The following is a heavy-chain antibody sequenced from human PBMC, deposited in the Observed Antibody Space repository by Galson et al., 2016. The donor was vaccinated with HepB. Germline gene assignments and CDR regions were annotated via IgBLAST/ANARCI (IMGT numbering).Heavy chain of an antibody. CDR1: GFTFSTYY. Sequence: SLRLSCAASGFTFSTYYMTWVRHPPGQGLEWVAGIKQDGSEKYYVDSVKGRFTISRDNAKNSLYVQMDSLRAEDTAVYFCARERFCSSATCYVGDAFHIGGQGTMVTVSS. V-gene: IGHV3-7*05. J-gene: IGHJ3*02. D-gene: IGHD2-2*01. CDR2: IKQDGSEK. CDR3: ARERFCSSATCYVGDAFHI.